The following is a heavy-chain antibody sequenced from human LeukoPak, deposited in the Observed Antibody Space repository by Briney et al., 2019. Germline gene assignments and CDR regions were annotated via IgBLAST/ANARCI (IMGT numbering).Heavy chain of an antibody. J-gene: IGHJ4*02. CDR1: GGSISSSSYY. CDR3: ARLAVTTAKDYFDY. D-gene: IGHD4-11*01. CDR2: IFYTGIT. Sequence: SETLSLTCTVSGGSISSSSYYWGWIRQPPGKGLEWIGSIFYTGITYYNPSLKSRLTISVDTSKNPFSLKLSSVTATDTAVYFCARLAVTTAKDYFDYWGQGTLVTVSS. V-gene: IGHV4-39*01.